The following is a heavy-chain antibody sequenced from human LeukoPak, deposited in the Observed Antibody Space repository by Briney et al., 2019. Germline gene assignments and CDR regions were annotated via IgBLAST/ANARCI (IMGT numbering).Heavy chain of an antibody. CDR2: FNPEVGET. CDR3: ATGKGRKSSITISPDFQH. J-gene: IGHJ1*01. Sequence: ASVKVSCKVSGYTFTDLSMHWVRQAPGKGLEWMGGFNPEVGETIYAQKFQGRVTMTEDTSTDTAYMELSSLRSEDTAVYYCATGKGRKSSITISPDFQHWGQGTLVTVSS. D-gene: IGHD3-9*01. CDR1: GYTFTDLS. V-gene: IGHV1-24*01.